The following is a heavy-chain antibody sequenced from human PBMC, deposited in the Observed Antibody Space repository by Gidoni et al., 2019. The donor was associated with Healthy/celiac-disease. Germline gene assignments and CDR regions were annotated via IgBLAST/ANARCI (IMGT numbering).Heavy chain of an antibody. V-gene: IGHV3-7*01. J-gene: IGHJ2*01. CDR1: GFTFSSYW. CDR2: IKQDGSEK. Sequence: EVQLVESGGGLVQPGGSLRLSCAASGFTFSSYWMGWVRKAPGKGLEWVANIKQDGSEKYYVASVKGRFTISRDNAKNSLYLQMNSLRAEDTAVYYCAREGPSRWYFDLWGRGTLVTVSS. CDR3: AREGPSRWYFDL.